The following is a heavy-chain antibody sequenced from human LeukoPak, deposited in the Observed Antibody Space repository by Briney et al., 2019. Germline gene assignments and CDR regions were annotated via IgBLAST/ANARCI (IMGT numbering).Heavy chain of an antibody. J-gene: IGHJ4*02. Sequence: GGSLRLSCAASGFTVSSNYISWVRQAPGKGLEWVSVIYSGGSTYYADSVKGRFTISRDNSKNTLYLQMNSLRAEDTAVYYCASTYSSSWYYFDYWGQGTLVTVSS. CDR1: GFTVSSNY. V-gene: IGHV3-66*01. D-gene: IGHD6-13*01. CDR2: IYSGGST. CDR3: ASTYSSSWYYFDY.